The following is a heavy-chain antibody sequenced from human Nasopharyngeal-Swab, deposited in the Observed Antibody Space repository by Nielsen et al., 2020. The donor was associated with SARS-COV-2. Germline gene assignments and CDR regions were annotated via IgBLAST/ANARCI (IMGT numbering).Heavy chain of an antibody. CDR2: ISDGGRST. CDR3: AKGNNWNSFDF. D-gene: IGHD5-24*01. CDR1: GFTFSGYG. V-gene: IGHV3-23*01. Sequence: GGSLRLSCAASGFTFSGYGMSWVRQAPGKGLERVSGISDGGRSTYYADSVKGRFTVSRDNSKNIRYLQMNSLRVEDTGLYYCAKGNNWNSFDFWGQGTLVTVSP. J-gene: IGHJ4*02.